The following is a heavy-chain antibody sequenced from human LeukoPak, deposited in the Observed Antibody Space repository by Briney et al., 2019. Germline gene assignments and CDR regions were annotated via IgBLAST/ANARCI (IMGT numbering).Heavy chain of an antibody. J-gene: IGHJ1*01. Sequence: PGGSLRLSCAASGFTFNTYGMHWVRQGPGKGLEWVAVILFDGTDKYYADSVKGRFTTSRDNSKNTLYLQMNSLRAEDTAVYYCARDQGFLEWAILGYFQHWGQGTLVTVSS. D-gene: IGHD3-3*01. CDR3: ARDQGFLEWAILGYFQH. CDR1: GFTFNTYG. V-gene: IGHV3-30*03. CDR2: ILFDGTDK.